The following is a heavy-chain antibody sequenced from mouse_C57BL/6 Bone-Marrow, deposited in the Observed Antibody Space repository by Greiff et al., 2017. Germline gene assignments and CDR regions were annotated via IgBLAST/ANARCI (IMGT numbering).Heavy chain of an antibody. CDR3: ARKSGYGPFAY. CDR1: GYTFTDYY. V-gene: IGHV1-75*01. Sequence: VKLQESGPELVKPGASVKISCKASGYTFTDYYINWVKQRPGQGLEWIGWIFPGGGSTYYNEKFKGKATLTVDKSSSTAYMLLSSLTSEDSAVYFCARKSGYGPFAYWGQGTLVTVSA. CDR2: IFPGGGST. D-gene: IGHD2-2*01. J-gene: IGHJ3*01.